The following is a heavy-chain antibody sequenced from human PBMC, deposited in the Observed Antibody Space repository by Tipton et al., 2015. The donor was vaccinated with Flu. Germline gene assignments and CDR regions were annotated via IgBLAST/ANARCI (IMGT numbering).Heavy chain of an antibody. CDR1: SGSIRSTNYF. CDR2: IYPSGTT. D-gene: IGHD3-10*02. V-gene: IGHV4-39*01. Sequence: TLSLTCVVSSGSIRSTNYFCAWIRQPPGKGLELIGSIYPSGTTYYNPSLKSRVTISVDTSKSQFSLMLRSVTAADTAVYYCARLSYYDVDLKNFYFDYWGQGALVTVSS. J-gene: IGHJ4*02. CDR3: ARLSYYDVDLKNFYFDY.